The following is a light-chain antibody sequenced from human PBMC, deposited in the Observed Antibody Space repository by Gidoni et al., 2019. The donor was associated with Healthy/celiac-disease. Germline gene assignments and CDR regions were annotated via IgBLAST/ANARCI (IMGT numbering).Light chain of an antibody. CDR1: QSISSW. Sequence: EIQMTQSPSTLSASVGDRVTITCRASQSISSWLAWYQQKPGKAPKLLIYKASSLESGVPSRFSGSGSGTECTLTISSLQPDDFATYYCQQYNSYPWTFGQGTKVEIK. CDR3: QQYNSYPWT. CDR2: KAS. V-gene: IGKV1-5*03. J-gene: IGKJ1*01.